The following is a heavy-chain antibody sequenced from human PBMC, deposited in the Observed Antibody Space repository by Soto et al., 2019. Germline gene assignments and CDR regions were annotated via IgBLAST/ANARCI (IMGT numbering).Heavy chain of an antibody. V-gene: IGHV2-5*01. J-gene: IGHJ5*02. CDR3: AHGVLMVYARVNWFDP. CDR1: GFSLSTSGVG. D-gene: IGHD2-8*01. CDR2: IYWNDDK. Sequence: SGPTLVNPTQTLTLTCTFSGFSLSTSGVGVGWIRQPPGKALEWLALIYWNDDKRYSPSLKSRLTITKDTSKNQVVLTMTNMDPVDTATYYCAHGVLMVYARVNWFDPWGQGTLVTVSS.